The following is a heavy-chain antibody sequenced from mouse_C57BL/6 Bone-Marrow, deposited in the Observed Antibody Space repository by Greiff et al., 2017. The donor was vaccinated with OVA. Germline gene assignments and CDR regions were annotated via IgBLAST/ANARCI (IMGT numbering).Heavy chain of an antibody. V-gene: IGHV1-26*01. CDR3: ARGLYSNYEGWYFDV. D-gene: IGHD2-5*01. J-gene: IGHJ1*03. CDR2: INPNNGGT. CDR1: GYTFTDYY. Sequence: EVQLQQSGPELVKPGASVKISCKASGYTFTDYYMNWVKQSHGKSLEWIGDINPNNGGTSYNQKFKGKATLTVDKSSSTAYMELRSLTSEDSAVYYCARGLYSNYEGWYFDVWGTGTTVTVSS.